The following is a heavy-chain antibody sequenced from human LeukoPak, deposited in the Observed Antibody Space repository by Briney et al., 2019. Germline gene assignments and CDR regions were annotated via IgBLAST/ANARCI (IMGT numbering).Heavy chain of an antibody. CDR1: GYTFTSYY. V-gene: IGHV1-2*02. CDR3: ARGRVTIFGVVTLRGEFDP. Sequence: ASVKVSCKASGYTFTSYYMHWVRQAPGQGLEWMGWINPNSGGTNYAQKFQGRVTMTRDTSISTAYMELSRLRSDDTAVYYCARGRVTIFGVVTLRGEFDPWGQGTLVTVSS. CDR2: INPNSGGT. J-gene: IGHJ5*02. D-gene: IGHD3-3*01.